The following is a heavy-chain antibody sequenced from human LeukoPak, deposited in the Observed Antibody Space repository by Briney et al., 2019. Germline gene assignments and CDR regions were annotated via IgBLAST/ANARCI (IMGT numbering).Heavy chain of an antibody. J-gene: IGHJ3*02. CDR1: GFTFSSYS. CDR3: ARAAGQWLSPGAFDI. V-gene: IGHV3-33*08. D-gene: IGHD6-19*01. Sequence: GSLRLSCAASGFTFSSYSMNWVRQAPGKGLEWVAVIWYDGSNKYYADSVKGRFTISRDNSKNSLYLQMNSLRAEDTAVYYCARAAGQWLSPGAFDIWGQGTMVTVSS. CDR2: IWYDGSNK.